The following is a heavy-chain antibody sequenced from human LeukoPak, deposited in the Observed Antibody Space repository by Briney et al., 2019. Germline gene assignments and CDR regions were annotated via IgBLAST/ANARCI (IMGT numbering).Heavy chain of an antibody. CDR1: GYTFTDYY. J-gene: IGHJ5*02. Sequence: ASVKVSCKPSGYTFTDYYMHWVRQAPAQGLEWMGWINPNSGDTKYAQKFQGRVTMTRDTSSSTANMELSRLRSDDTAVYYCARKYDILTGYANWFDPWGQGTLVTVSS. CDR3: ARKYDILTGYANWFDP. D-gene: IGHD3-9*01. V-gene: IGHV1-2*02. CDR2: INPNSGDT.